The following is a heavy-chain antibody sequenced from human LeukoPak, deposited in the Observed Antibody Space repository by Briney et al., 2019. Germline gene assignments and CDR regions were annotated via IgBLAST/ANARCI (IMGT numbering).Heavy chain of an antibody. CDR1: GFTFDDYA. D-gene: IGHD3-10*01. J-gene: IGHJ4*02. CDR3: AKDSGSPQEQYYFDY. CDR2: ISWNSGSI. Sequence: GRSLRLSCAASGFTFDDYAMHWVRQAPGKGLEWVSGISWNSGSIGYADSVKGRFTISRDNAKNSLYLQMNSLRAEDTALYYCAKDSGSPQEQYYFDYWGQGTLVTVSS. V-gene: IGHV3-9*01.